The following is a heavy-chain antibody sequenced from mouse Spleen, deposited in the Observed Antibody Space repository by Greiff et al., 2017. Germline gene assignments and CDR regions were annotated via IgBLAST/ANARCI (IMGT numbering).Heavy chain of an antibody. D-gene: IGHD3-2*02. Sequence: EVHLVESGGGLVKPGGSLKLSCAASGFTFSSYAMSWVRQTPEKRLEWVATISDGGSYTYYPDNVKGRFTISRDNAKNNLYLQMSHLKSEDTAMYYCARGSSGQYYFDYWGQGTTLTVSS. J-gene: IGHJ2*01. CDR2: ISDGGSYT. V-gene: IGHV5-4*01. CDR1: GFTFSSYA. CDR3: ARGSSGQYYFDY.